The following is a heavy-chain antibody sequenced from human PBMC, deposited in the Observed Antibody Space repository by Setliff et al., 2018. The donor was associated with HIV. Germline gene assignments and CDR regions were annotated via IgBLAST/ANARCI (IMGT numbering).Heavy chain of an antibody. Sequence: PGGSLRLSCAAYGFTFSSYGMHWVRQAPGKGLEWVSSISGNGFTTYYADSVKGRFTISRDDSKNTVYLQMNSLRAEDTAVYYCARDDDTTSHYGLFEFWGQGTLVTVSS. CDR2: ISGNGFTT. V-gene: IGHV3-23*01. CDR1: GFTFSSYG. CDR3: ARDDDTTSHYGLFEF. D-gene: IGHD3-22*01. J-gene: IGHJ4*02.